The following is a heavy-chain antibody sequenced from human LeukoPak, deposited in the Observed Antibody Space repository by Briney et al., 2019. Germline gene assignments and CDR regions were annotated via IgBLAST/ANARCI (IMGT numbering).Heavy chain of an antibody. CDR2: IYSGGST. CDR1: GFTFSSYA. D-gene: IGHD6-13*01. Sequence: GGSLRLSCAASGFTFSSYAMSWVRQAPGKGLEWVSVIYSGGSTYYADSVKGRFTISSDNSKNTLYLQMNSLRAEDTAVYYCARGYSSSWYSPLDYWGQGTLVTVSS. CDR3: ARGYSSSWYSPLDY. V-gene: IGHV3-66*01. J-gene: IGHJ4*02.